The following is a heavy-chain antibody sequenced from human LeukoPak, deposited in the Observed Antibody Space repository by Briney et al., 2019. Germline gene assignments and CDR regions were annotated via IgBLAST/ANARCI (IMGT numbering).Heavy chain of an antibody. J-gene: IGHJ3*02. CDR3: ARDVYYYDSSGFYYRGTDAFDI. CDR2: ITPIFGTA. V-gene: IGHV1-69*01. Sequence: GASVKVSCEASGGTLRSYAISWVRQAPGQGLEWMGAITPIFGTANYAQKFQGRVTIIADESTSTAYMELSSLRSEDTAVYYCARDVYYYDSSGFYYRGTDAFDIWGQGTMVTVSS. D-gene: IGHD3-22*01. CDR1: GGTLRSYA.